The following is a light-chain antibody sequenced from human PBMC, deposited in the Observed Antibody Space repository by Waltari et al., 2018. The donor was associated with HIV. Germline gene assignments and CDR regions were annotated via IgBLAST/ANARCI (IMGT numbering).Light chain of an antibody. CDR2: EVS. CDR3: SSYTGSSTRYV. CDR1: SSDVGGYNY. V-gene: IGLV2-14*01. Sequence: QSALTQPASVSGSHGQSLTKSCPGTSSDVGGYNYVSWYQQHPGKAPKIIIYEVSNRPSGVSKRVSGSKSGNTAALTISGLQAEDEADYYCSSYTGSSTRYVFGTGTKVTVL. J-gene: IGLJ1*01.